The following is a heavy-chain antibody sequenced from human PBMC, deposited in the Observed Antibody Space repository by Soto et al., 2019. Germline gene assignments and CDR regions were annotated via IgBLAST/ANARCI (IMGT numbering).Heavy chain of an antibody. V-gene: IGHV1-18*01. CDR2: ISAYNGNT. CDR1: GYTFTSYG. D-gene: IGHD6-13*01. Sequence: ASVKVSCKASGYTFTSYGISWVRQAPGQGLEWMGWISAYNGNTNYAQKLQGRVTMTTDTSTSTAYMELRSLRSDDTAVYYCARALVPSSSSYYNCFDPWGQGTLVTVSS. J-gene: IGHJ5*02. CDR3: ARALVPSSSSYYNCFDP.